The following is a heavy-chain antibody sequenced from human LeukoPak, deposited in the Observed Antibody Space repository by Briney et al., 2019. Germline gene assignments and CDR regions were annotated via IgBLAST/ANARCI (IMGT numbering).Heavy chain of an antibody. J-gene: IGHJ6*03. CDR2: IIPIFGTA. D-gene: IGHD3-3*01. Sequence: SVKVSCKASGGTFSSYAISWVRQAPGQGLEWMGGIIPIFGTANYAQKFQGRVTITADESTSTAYMELSNLRSEDTAVYYCARGPRLLRFLEPDYYYYYTDVWGQGTTVTVSS. CDR3: ARGPRLLRFLEPDYYYYYTDV. CDR1: GGTFSSYA. V-gene: IGHV1-69*13.